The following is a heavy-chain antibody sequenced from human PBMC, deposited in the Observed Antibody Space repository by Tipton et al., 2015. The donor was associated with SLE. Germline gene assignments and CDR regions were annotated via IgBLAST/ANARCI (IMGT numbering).Heavy chain of an antibody. V-gene: IGHV4-39*07. CDR1: GGSISSSRYY. J-gene: IGHJ3*02. CDR3: AIQRLRFWAFDI. CDR2: IYHSGST. D-gene: IGHD5-12*01. Sequence: TLSLTCTVPGGSISSSRYYWGWIRQPPGKGLEWIGSIYHSGSTYYNPSLKSRVTISVDTSKNQFSLKLSSVTAADTAVYYCAIQRLRFWAFDIWGQGTMVTVSS.